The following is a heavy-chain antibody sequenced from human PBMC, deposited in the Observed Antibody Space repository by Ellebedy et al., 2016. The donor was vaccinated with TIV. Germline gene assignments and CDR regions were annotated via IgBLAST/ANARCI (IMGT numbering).Heavy chain of an antibody. D-gene: IGHD4-17*01. Sequence: GESLKISXAASGFTFSSYAMHWVRQAPGKGLEWVAVISYDGSNKYYADSVKGRFTISRDNSKNTLYLQMNSLRAEDTAVYYCARGAGDYDLLQHWGQGTLVTVSS. CDR1: GFTFSSYA. V-gene: IGHV3-30*14. J-gene: IGHJ1*01. CDR3: ARGAGDYDLLQH. CDR2: ISYDGSNK.